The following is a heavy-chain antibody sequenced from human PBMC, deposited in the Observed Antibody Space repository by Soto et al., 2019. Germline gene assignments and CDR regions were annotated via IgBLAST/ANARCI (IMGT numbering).Heavy chain of an antibody. Sequence: ASVKVSCKASGYTFTSYDINWVRQATGQGLEWMGWMNPNSGNTGYAQKFQGRVTMTRNTSISTAYMELSSLRSEDTAVYYCARGLSNNSNQYYDFWSGYLKNYYYYYMDVWGKGTTVTVS. CDR2: MNPNSGNT. CDR3: ARGLSNNSNQYYDFWSGYLKNYYYYYMDV. J-gene: IGHJ6*03. CDR1: GYTFTSYD. V-gene: IGHV1-8*02. D-gene: IGHD3-3*01.